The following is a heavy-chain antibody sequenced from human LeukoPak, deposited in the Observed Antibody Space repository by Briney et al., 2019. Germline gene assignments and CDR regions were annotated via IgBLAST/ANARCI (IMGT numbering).Heavy chain of an antibody. D-gene: IGHD2-15*01. CDR2: FDPEDGET. V-gene: IGHV1-24*01. Sequence: ASVKVSCKVSGYTLTELSMHWVRQAPGKGLEWMGGFDPEDGETIYAQKFQGRVTMTEDTSIDTAYMELSSLRPEDTAVYYCATESAYCSGGSCVTWGQGTLVTVSS. CDR3: ATESAYCSGGSCVT. CDR1: GYTLTELS. J-gene: IGHJ4*02.